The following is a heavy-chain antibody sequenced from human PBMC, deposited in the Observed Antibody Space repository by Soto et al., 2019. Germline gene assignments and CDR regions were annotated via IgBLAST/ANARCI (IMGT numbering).Heavy chain of an antibody. CDR2: ISWNSGRI. CDR3: VKDSAGSCCTFYLDY. Sequence: EVQLVESGGGLVQPGRSLRLSCAASGFTFDDYAMHWVRQAPGKGLEWVSGISWNSGRIGYADSVKGRFTISRDNVKNSLFLQMSSLRVEDTALYYCVKDSAGSCCTFYLDYWGQGALVTVSS. CDR1: GFTFDDYA. D-gene: IGHD1-1*01. V-gene: IGHV3-9*01. J-gene: IGHJ4*02.